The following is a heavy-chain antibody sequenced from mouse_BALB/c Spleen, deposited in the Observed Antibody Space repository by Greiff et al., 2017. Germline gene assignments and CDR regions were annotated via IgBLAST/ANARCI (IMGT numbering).Heavy chain of an antibody. CDR2: IDPENGDT. CDR1: GFNIKDYY. Sequence: EVQLQQSGAELVRSGASVKLSCTASGFNIKDYYMHWVKQRPEQGLEWIGWIDPENGDTDYAPKFQGKATMTADTSSNTAYLQLSSLTSEDTAVYYCNADGNSFAYWGQGTLVTVSA. J-gene: IGHJ3*01. D-gene: IGHD2-1*01. CDR3: NADGNSFAY. V-gene: IGHV14-4*02.